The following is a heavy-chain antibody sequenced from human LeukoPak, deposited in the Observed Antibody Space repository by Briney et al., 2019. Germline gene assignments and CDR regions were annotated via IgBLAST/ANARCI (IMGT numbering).Heavy chain of an antibody. V-gene: IGHV3-33*01. CDR3: ARGGNTALPFDY. CDR2: IWYDGSNK. Sequence: GGSLRLSCAASGFTFSSYCMHWVRQAPGKGLEWVAVIWYDGSNKYYADSVKSRFTISRDNSKNPLYLQMNSLRAEDTAVYYCARGGNTALPFDYWGQGTLVTVSS. CDR1: GFTFSSYC. J-gene: IGHJ4*02. D-gene: IGHD5-18*01.